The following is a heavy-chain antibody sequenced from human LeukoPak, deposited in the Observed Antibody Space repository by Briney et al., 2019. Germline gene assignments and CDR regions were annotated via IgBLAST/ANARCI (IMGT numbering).Heavy chain of an antibody. D-gene: IGHD3-3*01. CDR1: GFTFSNAW. CDR2: IKSKSDGGTT. Sequence: KAGGSLRLSCAASGFTFSNAWMSWVRQTPGKGLEWVGRIKSKSDGGTTDYAAPVKGRFTVSRDDSKNTLYLQMNSLKTEDTAVYYRITDFWRGGWGQGTLVTVSS. CDR3: ITDFWRGG. V-gene: IGHV3-15*01. J-gene: IGHJ4*02.